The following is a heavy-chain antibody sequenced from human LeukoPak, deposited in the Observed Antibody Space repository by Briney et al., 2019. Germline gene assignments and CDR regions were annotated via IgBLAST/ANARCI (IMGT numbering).Heavy chain of an antibody. CDR2: IKSKTDGGTT. CDR3: TTDENYYVSSGYYYADY. CDR1: GFTFSNAW. V-gene: IGHV3-15*07. J-gene: IGHJ4*02. Sequence: GGSLRLSCAASGFTFSNAWMNWVRQAPGKGLEWVGRIKSKTDGGTTDYAAPVKGRFTISRDDSKNTLYLQMNSLKIEDTAVYYCTTDENYYVSSGYYYADYWGQGTLVTVSS. D-gene: IGHD3-22*01.